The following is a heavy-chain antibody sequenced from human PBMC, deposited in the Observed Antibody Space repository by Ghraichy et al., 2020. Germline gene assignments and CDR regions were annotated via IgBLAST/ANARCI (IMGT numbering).Heavy chain of an antibody. Sequence: SVKVSCKASGGTFSSYAISWVRQAPGQGLDWMGGIIPIFGTANYAQKFQGRVTITADESTSTAYMELSSLRSEDTAVYYCARDGIDPGYSSGWYNNWFDPWGQGTLVTVSS. CDR2: IIPIFGTA. CDR1: GGTFSSYA. CDR3: ARDGIDPGYSSGWYNNWFDP. V-gene: IGHV1-69*13. J-gene: IGHJ5*02. D-gene: IGHD6-19*01.